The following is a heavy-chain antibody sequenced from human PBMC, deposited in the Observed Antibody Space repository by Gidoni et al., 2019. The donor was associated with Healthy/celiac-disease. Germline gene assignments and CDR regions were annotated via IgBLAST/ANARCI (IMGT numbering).Heavy chain of an antibody. CDR2: IYYSGST. CDR1: GGSISSYS. D-gene: IGHD6-6*01. J-gene: IGHJ6*03. V-gene: IGHV4-59*01. Sequence: QVQLQASGPGLVQPSEPLSLTCPVSGGSISSYSWSWLRQPPGKGLEWIGYIYYSGSTNYNPSLKSRVTISVDTSKNQFSLKLSSVTAADTAVYYCARGSSSDYYYYYYMDVWGKGTTVTVSS. CDR3: ARGSSSDYYYYYYMDV.